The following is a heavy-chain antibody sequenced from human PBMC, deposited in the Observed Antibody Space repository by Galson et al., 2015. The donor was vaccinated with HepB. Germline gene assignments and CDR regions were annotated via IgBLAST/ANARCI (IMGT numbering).Heavy chain of an antibody. CDR1: GFTFSSYA. D-gene: IGHD1-1*01. V-gene: IGHV3-23*01. Sequence: SLRLSCAASGFTFSSYAMSWVRQAPGKGLEWVSTITGSGGGTYYADSVKGRFTISRDNSKNTLYLQVNSLRAEDTAVYYCAKDLHVGTTGWFDPWGQGTLVTVSS. CDR2: ITGSGGGT. CDR3: AKDLHVGTTGWFDP. J-gene: IGHJ5*02.